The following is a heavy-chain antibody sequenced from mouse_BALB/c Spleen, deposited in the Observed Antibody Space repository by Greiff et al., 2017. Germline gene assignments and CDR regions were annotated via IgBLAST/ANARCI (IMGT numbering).Heavy chain of an antibody. D-gene: IGHD2-1*01. Sequence: VKLMESGPGLVQPSQSLSITCPVSGFSLTSYGVHWVRQSPGKGLEWLGVIWSGGSTDYNAAFISRLSISKDNSKSQVFFKMNSLQADDTAIYYCARNYGNYYFDYWGQGTTRTVAS. CDR1: GFSLTSYG. CDR3: ARNYGNYYFDY. J-gene: IGHJ2*01. CDR2: IWSGGST. V-gene: IGHV2-4-1*01.